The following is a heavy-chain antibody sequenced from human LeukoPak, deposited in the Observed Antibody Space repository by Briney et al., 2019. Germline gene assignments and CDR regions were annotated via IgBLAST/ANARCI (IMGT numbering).Heavy chain of an antibody. V-gene: IGHV1-69-2*01. CDR3: ATDTILGVPDMPSFPD. J-gene: IGHJ4*02. CDR1: GYSFSNFY. CDR2: VDPEDGET. Sequence: GASVKVSCKTSGYSFSNFYMHWVQQAPGKGLQWVGRVDPEDGETKYAEKFQGRLTMTADTSTDTACMELTSLRSEDTAVYYCATDTILGVPDMPSFPDWGQGTLVTVSS. D-gene: IGHD3-3*01.